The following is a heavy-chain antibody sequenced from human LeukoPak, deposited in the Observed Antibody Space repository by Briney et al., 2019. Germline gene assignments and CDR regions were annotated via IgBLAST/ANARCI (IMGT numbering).Heavy chain of an antibody. CDR3: ARVWGVLLWFGEFQRRYPDAFDI. CDR2: IIPIFGTA. J-gene: IGHJ3*02. CDR1: GGTFSSYA. Sequence: GASVKVSCKASGGTFSSYAISWVRQAPGQGLVWMGGIIPIFGTANYAQKFQGRVTITADESTSTAYMELSSLRSEDTAVYYCARVWGVLLWFGEFQRRYPDAFDIWGQGTMVTVSS. D-gene: IGHD3-10*01. V-gene: IGHV1-69*13.